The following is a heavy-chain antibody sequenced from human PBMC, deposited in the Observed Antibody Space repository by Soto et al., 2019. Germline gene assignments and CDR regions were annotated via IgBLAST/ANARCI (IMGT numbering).Heavy chain of an antibody. V-gene: IGHV1-18*04. J-gene: IGHJ5*02. CDR1: GYNFMRYG. CDR2: INVDNGET. Sequence: QVQLVQSGAEVKKPGASVKVSCKASGYNFMRYGFTWLRQAPGQGLEWMGWINVDNGETKYPQKIQGRVTMTTDTSTSTVYMELRCLTSDDTAVYYFARWISGGYSDWFDPWGHGTLVTVSS. D-gene: IGHD1-26*01. CDR3: ARWISGGYSDWFDP.